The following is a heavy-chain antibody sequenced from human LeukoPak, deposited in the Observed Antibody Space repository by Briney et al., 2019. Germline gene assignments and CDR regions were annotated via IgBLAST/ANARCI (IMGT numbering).Heavy chain of an antibody. D-gene: IGHD5-24*01. CDR2: IYSEGGT. J-gene: IGHJ3*02. CDR3: ARDLGRWLQSLDAFDI. V-gene: IGHV3-53*01. Sequence: GGSLRLSCAASGFSVSSDFMMWVRQAPGKGLEWVSTIYSEGGTHYTDSVKGGFTISRDNAKNSLYLQRNSLRAEDTAVYYCARDLGRWLQSLDAFDIWGQGTTVTVSS. CDR1: GFSVSSDF.